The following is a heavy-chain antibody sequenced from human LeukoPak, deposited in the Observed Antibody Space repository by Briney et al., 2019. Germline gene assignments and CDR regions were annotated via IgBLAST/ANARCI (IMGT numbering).Heavy chain of an antibody. CDR1: GFSFSDYW. V-gene: IGHV3-7*01. CDR3: SRSLDY. J-gene: IGHJ4*02. CDR2: INQDGSEG. Sequence: GGSLRLSCAASGFSFSDYWMDWGRQSPGKGMEWVANINQDGSEGYYADSVKGRFTISRDNAKNSLYLQMNKLRAEDTAVYYCSRSLDYWGQGALVTVSS.